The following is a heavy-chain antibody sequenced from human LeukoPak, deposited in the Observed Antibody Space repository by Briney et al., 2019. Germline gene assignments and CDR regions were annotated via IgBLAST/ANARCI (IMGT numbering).Heavy chain of an antibody. J-gene: IGHJ4*02. CDR3: TRGKIVVGPAAVDY. V-gene: IGHV3-49*04. CDR1: GFTFGDYA. D-gene: IGHD2-2*01. CDR2: IRSKAYGGTT. Sequence: GGSLRLSCTASGFTFGDYAMSWVRQAPGKGLEWVGFIRSKAYGGTTEYAASVKGRFTISRDDSKSIAYLQMNSLKTEDTAVYYCTRGKIVVGPAAVDYWGQGTLVTVSS.